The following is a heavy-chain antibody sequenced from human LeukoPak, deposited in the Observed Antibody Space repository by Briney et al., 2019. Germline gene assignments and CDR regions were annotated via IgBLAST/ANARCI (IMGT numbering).Heavy chain of an antibody. Sequence: SVKVSCKVSGGTFSNDSITWVRQAPGQGLEWVGGITPIFDTPNYAPKLQGRLTINADGSTSTVYMELRSLRSEDTAVYFCARGPPPLYSGSYRPLDHWGQGTLVTVSS. V-gene: IGHV1-69*13. CDR3: ARGPPPLYSGSYRPLDH. D-gene: IGHD1-26*01. CDR2: ITPIFDTP. CDR1: GGTFSNDS. J-gene: IGHJ4*02.